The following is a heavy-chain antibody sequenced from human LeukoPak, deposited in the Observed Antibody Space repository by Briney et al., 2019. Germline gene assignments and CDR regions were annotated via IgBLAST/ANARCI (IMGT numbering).Heavy chain of an antibody. CDR1: GFTFRSYA. J-gene: IGHJ4*02. Sequence: GGSLRLSRAASGFTFRSYAMHWVRQAPGKGLEWVGVISYDGSNKYYADSVKGRFTISRDNSKNTLDLQMNSLRAEDTAVYYCARPLGYCSSTSCYEWGYWGQGTLVTVSS. V-gene: IGHV3-30-3*01. CDR3: ARPLGYCSSTSCYEWGY. CDR2: ISYDGSNK. D-gene: IGHD2-2*01.